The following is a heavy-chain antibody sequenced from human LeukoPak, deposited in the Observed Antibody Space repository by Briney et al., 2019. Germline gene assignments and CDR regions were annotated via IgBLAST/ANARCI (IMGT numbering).Heavy chain of an antibody. D-gene: IGHD3-16*02. CDR3: ARVREDLSGSFDY. CDR2: MNPQSGNT. Sequence: GASVKVSCKASGYTFTSYDINWGREATGQGLEWVGWMNPQSGNTGYAQKFQGRVTVTRDTSISTAYMEVSSLRSEDTAVYYCARVREDLSGSFDYWGQGTLVTVSP. CDR1: GYTFTSYD. J-gene: IGHJ4*02. V-gene: IGHV1-8*01.